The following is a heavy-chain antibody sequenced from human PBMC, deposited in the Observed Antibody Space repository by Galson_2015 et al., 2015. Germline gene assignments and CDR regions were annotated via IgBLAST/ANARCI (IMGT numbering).Heavy chain of an antibody. Sequence: SLRLSCAASGFTFDDYAMHWVRQALGKGLEWVSGISWNSGSIGYADSVKGRFTISRDNAKNSLYLQMNSLRAEDTALYYCAKGAGLHPTALYGSGRDLFDAFDIWGQGTMVTVSS. D-gene: IGHD3-10*01. CDR2: ISWNSGSI. CDR1: GFTFDDYA. J-gene: IGHJ3*02. CDR3: AKGAGLHPTALYGSGRDLFDAFDI. V-gene: IGHV3-9*01.